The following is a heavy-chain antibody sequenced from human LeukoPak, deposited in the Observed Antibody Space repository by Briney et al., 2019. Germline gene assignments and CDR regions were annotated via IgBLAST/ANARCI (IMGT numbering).Heavy chain of an antibody. CDR3: ARVRLMDIVVVPAWEGNGFDP. V-gene: IGHV4-59*12. CDR2: IYYSGST. Sequence: SETLSLTCTVSGGSISSYYWSWIRQPPGKGLEWIGYIYYSGSTNYNPSLKSRVTISVDTSKNQFSLKLSSVTAADTAVYYCARVRLMDIVVVPAWEGNGFDPWGQGTLVTVSS. CDR1: GGSISSYY. D-gene: IGHD2-2*03. J-gene: IGHJ5*02.